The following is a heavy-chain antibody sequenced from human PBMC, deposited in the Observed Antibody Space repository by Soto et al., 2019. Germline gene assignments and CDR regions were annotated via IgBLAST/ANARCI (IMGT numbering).Heavy chain of an antibody. CDR2: ISGRGDRT. J-gene: IGHJ5*02. Sequence: EVQLLESGGGLVQPGGSLRLSCAASGITISNYPMSWVRQAPGKGLDWVSGISGRGDRTYYADSAKGRFTISKAISRNSLSLQLASLGVEDTAVYFCVKDDGGYPSTAPPWGQGPLVTVSS. CDR3: VKDDGGYPSTAPP. D-gene: IGHD3-22*01. CDR1: GITISNYP. V-gene: IGHV3-23*01.